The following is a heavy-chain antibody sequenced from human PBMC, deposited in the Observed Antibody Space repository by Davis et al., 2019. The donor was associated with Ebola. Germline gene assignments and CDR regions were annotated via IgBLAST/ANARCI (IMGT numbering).Heavy chain of an antibody. J-gene: IGHJ4*02. CDR3: ARGSSFWGGYLMAYFEY. CDR1: GYTFTGHY. CDR2: VNPNAGNT. D-gene: IGHD3-3*01. Sequence: ASVKVSCKASGYTFTGHYIHWVRQAPGQGLEWMGWVNPNAGNTKYAQNFQGRVTMTSDTSTNTAYMELTGLRSDDTAVYYCARGSSFWGGYLMAYFEYWGQGTVVTV. V-gene: IGHV1-2*02.